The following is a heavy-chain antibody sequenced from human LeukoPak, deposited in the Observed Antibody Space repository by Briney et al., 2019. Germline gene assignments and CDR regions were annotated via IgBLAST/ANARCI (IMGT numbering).Heavy chain of an antibody. CDR1: GFTFSSYG. Sequence: PGGSLRLSCAASGFTFSSYGMHWVRQAPGKGLEWVAVISYDGSNKYYADSVKGRFTISRDNSKNTLYLQMNSLRAEDTAVYYCARDFWWLPDYWGQGTLVTVSS. CDR2: ISYDGSNK. CDR3: ARDFWWLPDY. J-gene: IGHJ4*02. D-gene: IGHD3-3*01. V-gene: IGHV3-30*03.